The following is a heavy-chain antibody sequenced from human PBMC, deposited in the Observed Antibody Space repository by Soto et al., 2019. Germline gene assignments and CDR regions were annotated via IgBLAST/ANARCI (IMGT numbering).Heavy chain of an antibody. Sequence: QVQPVQSGAEVKKPGSSVKVSCKASGGTFSSYAISWVRQAPGQGLEWMGGIIPIFGTANYAQKFQGRVTITADESTSTASLELSSLRSEDTAVYYCAREGRTPGYCYYYGLDVWGQWTTVTVSS. CDR2: IIPIFGTA. J-gene: IGHJ6*02. V-gene: IGHV1-69*01. CDR1: GGTFSSYA. CDR3: AREGRTPGYCYYYGLDV.